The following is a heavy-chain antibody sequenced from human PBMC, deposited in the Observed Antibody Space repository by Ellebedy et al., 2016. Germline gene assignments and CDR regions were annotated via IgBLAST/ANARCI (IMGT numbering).Heavy chain of an antibody. Sequence: GESLKISCAASGFTFSSYWMSWVRQAPGKGLEWVANIKQDGSEKYYVDSVKGRFTISRDNAKNSLYLQMNSLRAEDTAVYYCAREHYDFWSGYYTVAFDIWGQGTMVTVSS. D-gene: IGHD3-3*01. CDR2: IKQDGSEK. CDR3: AREHYDFWSGYYTVAFDI. V-gene: IGHV3-7*01. CDR1: GFTFSSYW. J-gene: IGHJ3*02.